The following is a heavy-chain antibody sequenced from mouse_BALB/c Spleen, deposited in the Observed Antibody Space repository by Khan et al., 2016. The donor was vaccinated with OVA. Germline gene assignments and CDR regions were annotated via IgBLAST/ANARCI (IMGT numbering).Heavy chain of an antibody. CDR3: ARSVTITTVVATDFDY. CDR1: GYSITSDYA. Sequence: EVQLQESGPGLVNPSQSLSLTCTVTGYSITSDYAWNWIRQFPGNKLEWMGYISYSGRTSYNPSLKSRISITRDTSKNQVFLQLNSVTTEETASYFCARSVTITTVVATDFDYWGQGTTLTVSS. V-gene: IGHV3-2*02. J-gene: IGHJ2*01. D-gene: IGHD1-1*01. CDR2: ISYSGRT.